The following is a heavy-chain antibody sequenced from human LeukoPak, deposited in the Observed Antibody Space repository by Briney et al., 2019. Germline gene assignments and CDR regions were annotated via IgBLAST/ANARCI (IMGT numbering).Heavy chain of an antibody. Sequence: GGSLRLSCAASGFTFSNYAMNWVRQAPGKGLEWVSGISGSGTSTYYADSVKGRFTISRDNSKNTLYLQMNSLRAEDTAVYYCASRNYYDSSGYYYYYFDYWGQGILVTVSS. J-gene: IGHJ4*02. D-gene: IGHD3-22*01. CDR3: ASRNYYDSSGYYYYYFDY. V-gene: IGHV3-23*01. CDR1: GFTFSNYA. CDR2: ISGSGTST.